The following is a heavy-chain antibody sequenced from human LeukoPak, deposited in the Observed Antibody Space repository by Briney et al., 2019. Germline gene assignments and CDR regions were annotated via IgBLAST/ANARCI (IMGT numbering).Heavy chain of an antibody. CDR2: IFYSGST. J-gene: IGHJ3*02. V-gene: IGHV4-59*01. Sequence: PPETLSLTCTVSGGSISSYYWSWIRQPPGKGLEWIGCIFYSGSTKYNPSLKSRVTISVDTSKNQFSLKLSSVSAADTAMYYCARGPKFDIWGQGTMVTVSS. CDR1: GGSISSYY. CDR3: ARGPKFDI.